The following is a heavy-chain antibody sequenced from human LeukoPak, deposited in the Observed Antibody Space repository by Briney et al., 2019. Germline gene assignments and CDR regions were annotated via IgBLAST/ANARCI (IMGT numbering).Heavy chain of an antibody. V-gene: IGHV4-59*08. CDR1: GGSISSYY. Sequence: SETLSLTCTVSGGSISSYYWSWIRQPPGKGLEWIGYIYYSGSTNYNPSLKSRVTISVNTTKNQFSVKLSSVTAADTAVYYCARHYDSSGLAFVPWGQGTLVTVSS. CDR2: IYYSGST. D-gene: IGHD3-22*01. CDR3: ARHYDSSGLAFVP. J-gene: IGHJ5*02.